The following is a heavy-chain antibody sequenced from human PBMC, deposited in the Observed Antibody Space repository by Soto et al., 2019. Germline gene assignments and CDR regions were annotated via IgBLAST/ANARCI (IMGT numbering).Heavy chain of an antibody. Sequence: GESLKISCKGSGYSFTSYWIGWVRQMPGKGLEWMGIIYPGDSDTRYSPSFQGQVTISADKSISTAYLQWSSLKASDTAMYYCARLCSSTSCGYYYYGMDVWGQGTTVTVS. J-gene: IGHJ6*02. CDR3: ARLCSSTSCGYYYYGMDV. D-gene: IGHD2-2*01. V-gene: IGHV5-51*01. CDR2: IYPGDSDT. CDR1: GYSFTSYW.